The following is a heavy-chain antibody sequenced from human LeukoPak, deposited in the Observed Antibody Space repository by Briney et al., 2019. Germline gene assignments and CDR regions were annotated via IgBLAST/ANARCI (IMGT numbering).Heavy chain of an antibody. CDR1: GYTFTSYY. CDR2: INPSGGST. CDR3: ATDYCSGGSCYFDY. V-gene: IGHV1-46*01. Sequence: ASVKVSCKASGYTFTSYYMHWVRQAPGQGLEWMGIINPSGGSTSYAQKFQGRVTMTEDTSTDTAYMELSSLRSEDTAVYYCATDYCSGGSCYFDYWGQGTLVTVSS. D-gene: IGHD2-15*01. J-gene: IGHJ4*02.